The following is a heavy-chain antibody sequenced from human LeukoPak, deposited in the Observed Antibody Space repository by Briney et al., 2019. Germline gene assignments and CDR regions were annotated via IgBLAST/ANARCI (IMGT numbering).Heavy chain of an antibody. CDR2: INPNSGGT. CDR3: ARAAGWASIAEDRNWFDP. Sequence: GASVKVSCKASGYTFTSYYMHWVRQAPGQGLEWMGWINPNSGGTNYAQKFQGRVTMTRDTSISTAYMELSRLRSDDTAVYYCARAAGWASIAEDRNWFDPWGQGTLVTVSS. D-gene: IGHD6-6*01. V-gene: IGHV1-2*02. J-gene: IGHJ5*02. CDR1: GYTFTSYY.